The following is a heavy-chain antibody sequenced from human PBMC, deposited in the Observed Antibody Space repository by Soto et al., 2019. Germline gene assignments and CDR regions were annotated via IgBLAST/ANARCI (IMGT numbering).Heavy chain of an antibody. V-gene: IGHV1-18*01. D-gene: IGHD6-13*01. J-gene: IGHJ5*02. CDR1: GYTFTSYC. CDR2: ISAYNGNT. CDR3: ARVPAAGTNSAAWFDP. Sequence: ASVKLSCKASGYTFTSYCISWVRQAPGQGIEWMGWISAYNGNTNYAQKLQGRVTMTTDTSTSTAYMELRSLRSDDTAVYYCARVPAAGTNSAAWFDPWGQGTLVTVSS.